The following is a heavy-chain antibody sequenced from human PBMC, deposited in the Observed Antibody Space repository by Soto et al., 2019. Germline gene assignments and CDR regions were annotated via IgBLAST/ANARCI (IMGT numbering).Heavy chain of an antibody. CDR3: AKDKGPGSYTNWCFEV. CDR1: GLTFSRFA. V-gene: IGHV3-23*01. Sequence: EVQVLQSGGGLVQPGGSLRLSCAASGLTFSRFAMSWVRQAPGKGLEWVATIHGSGAITNYAASVRGRFTISRDNSKDTMYLQLNTLRVEDTAVYYCAKDKGPGSYTNWCFEVWGRGTLVTVSS. J-gene: IGHJ2*01. D-gene: IGHD3-10*01. CDR2: IHGSGAIT.